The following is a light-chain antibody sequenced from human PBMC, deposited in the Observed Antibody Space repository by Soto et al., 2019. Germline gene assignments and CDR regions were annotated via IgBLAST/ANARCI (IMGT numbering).Light chain of an antibody. Sequence: DIVMTQSPATLSLSPGERATLSCRASQSVSSNLAWYQQKPGQAPRLLIYGASTRATGIPARFSGSGSGTEFTLTISSLQSEDFAVYYCQQYNNWPPTFGGGTKVEIK. V-gene: IGKV3D-15*01. CDR2: GAS. CDR1: QSVSSN. J-gene: IGKJ4*01. CDR3: QQYNNWPPT.